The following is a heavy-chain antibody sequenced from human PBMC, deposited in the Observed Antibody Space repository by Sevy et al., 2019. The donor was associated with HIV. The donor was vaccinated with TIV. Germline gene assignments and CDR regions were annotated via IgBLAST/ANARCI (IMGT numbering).Heavy chain of an antibody. D-gene: IGHD5-12*01. CDR3: AREGSPYDTYYYYYGMDV. J-gene: IGHJ6*02. Sequence: GGYLRLSCAASGFTFNSYWMSWVRQAPGKGLEWVANIKQDGSEKYYVDSVKGRFTVSRDNSQNSLFLQMNTLRAEDTAVYYCAREGSPYDTYYYYYGMDVWGQGTTVTVSS. CDR1: GFTFNSYW. V-gene: IGHV3-7*01. CDR2: IKQDGSEK.